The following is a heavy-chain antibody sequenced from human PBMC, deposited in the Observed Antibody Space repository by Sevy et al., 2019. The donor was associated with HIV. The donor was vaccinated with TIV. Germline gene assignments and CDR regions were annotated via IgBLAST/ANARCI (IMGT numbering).Heavy chain of an antibody. CDR3: ARGKSGYGYALNY. CDR2: IDSDDTT. D-gene: IGHD5-18*01. Sequence: GGSLRLSCAASGFTVNSNYMTWVRQAPGKGLEGVSVIDSDDTTYHADSVKDRFTISRDNFKNTLYLHMSILRAEDTAVYYCARGKSGYGYALNYWGQGTLVTVSS. J-gene: IGHJ4*02. V-gene: IGHV3-66*01. CDR1: GFTVNSNY.